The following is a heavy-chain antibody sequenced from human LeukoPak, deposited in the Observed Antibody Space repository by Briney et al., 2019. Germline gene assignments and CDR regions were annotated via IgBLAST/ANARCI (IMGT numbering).Heavy chain of an antibody. Sequence: ASVKVSCKASGYTFTSYYMHWVRQAPGQGLEWMGIINPSGGSTSYAQKFQGRVTMTRDMSTSTVYMELRSLRSDDTAVYYCARVGPHRKMATTRYHFDYWGQGTLVTVSS. J-gene: IGHJ4*02. CDR3: ARVGPHRKMATTRYHFDY. V-gene: IGHV1-46*01. CDR2: INPSGGST. D-gene: IGHD5-24*01. CDR1: GYTFTSYY.